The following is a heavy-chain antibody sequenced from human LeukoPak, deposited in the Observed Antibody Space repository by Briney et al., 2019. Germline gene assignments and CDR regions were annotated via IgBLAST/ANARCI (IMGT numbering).Heavy chain of an antibody. CDR2: IIPIFGTA. D-gene: IGHD4-17*01. Sequence: ASVKVSCKASGGTFSSYAISWVRQAPGQGLEWMGGIIPIFGTANYAQKFQGRVTITADESTSTAYMELSSLRSEDTAVYYCAREREDDDYVFRFDPWGQGTLVTVSS. J-gene: IGHJ5*02. CDR1: GGTFSSYA. V-gene: IGHV1-69*13. CDR3: AREREDDDYVFRFDP.